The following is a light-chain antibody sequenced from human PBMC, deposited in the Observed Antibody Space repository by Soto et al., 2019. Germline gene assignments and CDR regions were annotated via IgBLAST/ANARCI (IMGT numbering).Light chain of an antibody. CDR3: QQLSSYPQP. CDR1: QVVSNY. V-gene: IGKV1-9*01. CDR2: AAS. Sequence: IQLTQSPSSLYASVGDRVTCTCRASQVVSNYLAWYQQKPGRAPKLLIYAASTLHSGVPSRFSGSGSGTDFTLTISRLQPEDFATYFCQQLSSYPQPFGQGTKVEIK. J-gene: IGKJ1*01.